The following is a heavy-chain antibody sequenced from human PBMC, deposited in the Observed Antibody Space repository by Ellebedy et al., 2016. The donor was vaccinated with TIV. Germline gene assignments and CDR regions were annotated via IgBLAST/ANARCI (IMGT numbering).Heavy chain of an antibody. CDR2: VYYSGSP. D-gene: IGHD2-21*02. J-gene: IGHJ4*02. CDR1: GGSVSSTRYY. Sequence: MPSETLSLTCSASGGSVSSTRYYWAWIRQPPGKGLEYIGSVYYSGSPYSNPSFKRRVTLSADTSKNQFSLNLRTVTAADTAVYYCARTDPCHPIDDWGQGILVSVSS. CDR3: ARTDPCHPIDD. V-gene: IGHV4-39*01.